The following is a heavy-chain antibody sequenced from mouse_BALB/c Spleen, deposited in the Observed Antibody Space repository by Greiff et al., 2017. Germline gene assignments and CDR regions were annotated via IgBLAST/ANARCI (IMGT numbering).Heavy chain of an antibody. V-gene: IGHV5-6-3*01. CDR2: INSNGGST. Sequence: EVHLVESGGGLVQPGGSLKLSCAASGFTFSSYGMSWVRQTPDKRLELVATINSNGGSTYYPDSVKGRFTISRDNAKNTLYLQMSSLKSEDTAMYYCARDRYDAWFAYWGQGTLVTVSA. CDR3: ARDRYDAWFAY. D-gene: IGHD2-14*01. CDR1: GFTFSSYG. J-gene: IGHJ3*01.